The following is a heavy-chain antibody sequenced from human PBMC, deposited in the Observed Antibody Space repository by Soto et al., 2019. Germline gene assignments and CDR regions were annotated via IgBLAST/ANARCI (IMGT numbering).Heavy chain of an antibody. CDR1: GGSVSSGSYY. D-gene: IGHD3-22*01. V-gene: IGHV4-61*01. CDR3: AGSYYYDSSGYY. CDR2: IYYSGST. Sequence: QVQLQESGPGLVKPSETLSLTCTVSGGSVSSGSYYWSWIRQPPGKGLEWIGYIYYSGSTNYNPSLKSRVXIXVXXSKNQFSLKLSSVTAADTAVYYCAGSYYYDSSGYYWGQGTLVTVSS. J-gene: IGHJ4*02.